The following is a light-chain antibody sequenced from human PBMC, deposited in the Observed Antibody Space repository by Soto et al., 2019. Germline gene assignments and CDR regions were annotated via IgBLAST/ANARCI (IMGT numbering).Light chain of an antibody. CDR1: QSVSSYY. V-gene: IGKV3-20*01. CDR2: GAS. Sequence: ETVLTQSPGTLSLSPGERATLSCTASQSVSSYYLSWYQQKPDQAPRLLIYGASNRATGIPDRFSGSGSGTDFTLTISRLEPEDSAVYFCQQYGNSPGYTFGQGTKLEIK. CDR3: QQYGNSPGYT. J-gene: IGKJ2*01.